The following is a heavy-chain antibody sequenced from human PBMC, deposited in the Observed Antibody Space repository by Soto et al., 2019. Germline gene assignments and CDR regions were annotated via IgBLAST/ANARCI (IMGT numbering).Heavy chain of an antibody. V-gene: IGHV1-46*01. D-gene: IGHD5-18*01. Sequence: GASVKVSCKASGYTFTSYYMHWVRQAPGQGLEWMGTINPSGGSTSYAQKFQGRVTMTRDTSTSTVYMELSSLRSEDTAVYYCARDLHVDTAMIWFDPWGQGTLVTVS. CDR2: INPSGGST. J-gene: IGHJ5*02. CDR1: GYTFTSYY. CDR3: ARDLHVDTAMIWFDP.